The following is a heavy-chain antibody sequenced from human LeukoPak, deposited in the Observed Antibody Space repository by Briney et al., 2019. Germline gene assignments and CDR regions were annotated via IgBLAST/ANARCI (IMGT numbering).Heavy chain of an antibody. Sequence: GGSLRLSCAASGFTFSNYAMNWVRQAPGKGLEWVSSISFGGDDTYYTDSVKGRFTISRDNSKKTLYLQMNSLRPDDTAMYYCARDFDIMTGYSVFDYWGQGTLVTVSS. J-gene: IGHJ4*02. CDR2: ISFGGDDT. V-gene: IGHV3-23*01. D-gene: IGHD3-9*01. CDR3: ARDFDIMTGYSVFDY. CDR1: GFTFSNYA.